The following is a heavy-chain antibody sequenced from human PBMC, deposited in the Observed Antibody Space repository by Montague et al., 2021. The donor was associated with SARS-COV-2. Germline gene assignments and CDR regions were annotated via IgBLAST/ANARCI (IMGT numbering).Heavy chain of an antibody. Sequence: SETLSLTCTVSGASVASGNFYWSWIRQPPGKGLEWIGYMYYTGHTNYNPSLKSRVTMSVDTSKNQFSLNVTSVTAADTAIYYCARESGYSSGWRYYYVMDVWGQGTTVTAS. CDR2: MYYTGHT. V-gene: IGHV4-61*01. CDR3: ARESGYSSGWRYYYVMDV. CDR1: GASVASGNFY. D-gene: IGHD6-19*01. J-gene: IGHJ6*02.